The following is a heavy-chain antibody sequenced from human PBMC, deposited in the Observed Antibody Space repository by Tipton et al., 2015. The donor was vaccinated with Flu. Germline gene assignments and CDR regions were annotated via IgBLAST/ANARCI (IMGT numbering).Heavy chain of an antibody. D-gene: IGHD3-22*01. CDR3: ARDDSGFNDY. CDR2: MLYGGST. V-gene: IGHV4-39*07. CDR1: GGSIRSSSYY. Sequence: TLSLTCTVSGGSIRSSSYYWGWIRQPPGKGPEWIGSMLYGGSTYYNPSLEGRVTISLDTSKNKFSLKLSSVTAAVTAVYYCARDDSGFNDYWGPGTLVTVSS. J-gene: IGHJ4*02.